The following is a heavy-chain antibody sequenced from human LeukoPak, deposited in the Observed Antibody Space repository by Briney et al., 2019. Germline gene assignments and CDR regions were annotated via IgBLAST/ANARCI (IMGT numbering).Heavy chain of an antibody. CDR1: GYTFTSYY. Sequence: ASVKVSCKASGYTFTSYYMHWVRQAPGQGLEWMGIINPSGGGTTYAQKCQGRVTMTRDMSTSTVYMELSSLKSEDTAVYFCGRAAEYSSSGTSYWGQGTLVTVSS. D-gene: IGHD6-6*01. J-gene: IGHJ4*02. V-gene: IGHV1-46*01. CDR3: GRAAEYSSSGTSY. CDR2: INPSGGGT.